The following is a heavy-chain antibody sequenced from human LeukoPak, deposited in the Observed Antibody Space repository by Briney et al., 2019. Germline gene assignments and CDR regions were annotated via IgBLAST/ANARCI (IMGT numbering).Heavy chain of an antibody. J-gene: IGHJ4*02. CDR3: ARDYSYGFLN. Sequence: GGSLRLSCAASGFSVSSNDMNWVRQAPGKGLEWVSVIYSGGSTYYADSVKGRFTISRDNSKNTLFLQINSLRAEDTAVYYCARDYSYGFLNWGQGTLVTVSS. D-gene: IGHD5-18*01. V-gene: IGHV3-53*01. CDR2: IYSGGST. CDR1: GFSVSSND.